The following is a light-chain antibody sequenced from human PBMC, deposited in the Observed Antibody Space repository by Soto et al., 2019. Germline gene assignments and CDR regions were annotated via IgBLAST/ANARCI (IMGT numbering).Light chain of an antibody. Sequence: EIVLTQSPATLSLSPGERSTLSCRASQIVNSYLAWYQQKPGQAPRLLIYDASNRATGVPSRFSGSASGTDFTLTISSLEPEDFAVYYCQQRGSWPLTFGGGTKVEIK. CDR2: DAS. V-gene: IGKV3-11*01. J-gene: IGKJ4*01. CDR3: QQRGSWPLT. CDR1: QIVNSY.